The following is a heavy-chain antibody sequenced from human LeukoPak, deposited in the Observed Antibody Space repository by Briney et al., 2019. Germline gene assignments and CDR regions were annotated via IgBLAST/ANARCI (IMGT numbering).Heavy chain of an antibody. V-gene: IGHV4-61*05. Sequence: SETLSLTCTVSGGSISISSYYWGWIRQPPGKGLEWIGYIYYSGSTNYNPSLKSRVTISVDTSKNQFSLKLSSVTAADTAVYYCARGGPYYYDSSGYQPFDYWGQGTLVTVSS. CDR3: ARGGPYYYDSSGYQPFDY. D-gene: IGHD3-22*01. CDR1: GGSISISSYY. CDR2: IYYSGST. J-gene: IGHJ4*02.